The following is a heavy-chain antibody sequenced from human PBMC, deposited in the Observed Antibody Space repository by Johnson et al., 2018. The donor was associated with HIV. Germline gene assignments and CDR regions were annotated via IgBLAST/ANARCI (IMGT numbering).Heavy chain of an antibody. CDR2: ISSSGSII. CDR3: ARYIILYWKAFDI. CDR1: GFTFSDYY. V-gene: IGHV3-11*04. D-gene: IGHD1-1*01. J-gene: IGHJ3*02. Sequence: QVQLVESGGGLVKPGGSLRLSCAASGFTFSDYYMSWIRQAPGKGLEWVSYISSSGSIIYYADSVKGRFTIPRDNAKNSLYLQMNSLRAEDTVVYYVARYIILYWKAFDIGGQGTMVTVSS.